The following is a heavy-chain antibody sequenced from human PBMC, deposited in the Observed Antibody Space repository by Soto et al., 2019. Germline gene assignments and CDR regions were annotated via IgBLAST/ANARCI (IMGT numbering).Heavy chain of an antibody. J-gene: IGHJ4*02. CDR1: GYTFTSYY. V-gene: IGHV1-46*01. D-gene: IGHD2-8*01. Sequence: QVQLVQSGAEVKKPGASVKISCKASGYTFTSYYMHWVRQAPGQGLEWMGIINPSGGSTNYAQKLQCRVAMTRHTSTSTVYMELNSLRSEDTAVYYCARPPYPGCINAVCYPLDYWGQGTLVTVSS. CDR3: ARPPYPGCINAVCYPLDY. CDR2: INPSGGST.